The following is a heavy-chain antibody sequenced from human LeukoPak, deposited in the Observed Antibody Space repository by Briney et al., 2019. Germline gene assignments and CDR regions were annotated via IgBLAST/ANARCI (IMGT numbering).Heavy chain of an antibody. J-gene: IGHJ6*01. CDR3: AKMKGHPLPKYYMDV. CDR2: ISGSGGST. D-gene: IGHD1-26*01. CDR1: GFTFGSYA. Sequence: GGSLRLPCAASGFTFGSYAMYWVRQAPGKGLEWVSGISGSGGSTFYADSVKGRFTISRDNSKNTLYLEMNSLRAEDTAIYYCAKMKGHPLPKYYMDVWGQGTTVTVSS. V-gene: IGHV3-23*01.